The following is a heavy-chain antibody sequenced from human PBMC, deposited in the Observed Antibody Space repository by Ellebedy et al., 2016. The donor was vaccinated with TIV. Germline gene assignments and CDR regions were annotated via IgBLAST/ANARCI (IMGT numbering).Heavy chain of an antibody. CDR2: IIPIFGTA. CDR1: GYTFTTYG. V-gene: IGHV1-69*13. J-gene: IGHJ4*02. Sequence: ASVKVSCKASGYTFTTYGMNWVRQAPGQGLEWMGGIIPIFGTANYAQKFQGRVTITADESTSTAYMELSSLRSEDTAVYYCARVNFDYGGNSAFDYWGQGTLVTVSS. CDR3: ARVNFDYGGNSAFDY. D-gene: IGHD4-23*01.